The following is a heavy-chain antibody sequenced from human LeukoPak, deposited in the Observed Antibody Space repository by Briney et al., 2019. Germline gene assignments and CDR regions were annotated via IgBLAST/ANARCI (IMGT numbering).Heavy chain of an antibody. CDR1: GFTFSSYW. D-gene: IGHD2-8*01. CDR2: IKEDGSEK. J-gene: IGHJ4*02. V-gene: IGHV3-7*01. Sequence: GGSLRLSCAASGFTFSSYWMSWVRQAPGKGLEWVANIKEDGSEKYYVDSVKGRFTISRDNAKNSLYLQMNSLRAEDTAVYYCAREDIVLMVYAFDYWGQGTLVTVSS. CDR3: AREDIVLMVYAFDY.